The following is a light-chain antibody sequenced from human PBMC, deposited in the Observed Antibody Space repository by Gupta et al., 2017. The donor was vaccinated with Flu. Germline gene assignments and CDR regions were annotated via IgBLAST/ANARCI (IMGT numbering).Light chain of an antibody. CDR2: DAS. CDR1: QNIRTN. CDR3: QQSDSTPRT. V-gene: IGKV1-39*01. Sequence: DVQMTQSPSSLSASIGDRVAITCRASQNIRTNLNWYQHKPGKAPKLLIYDASTLQSGVSSRFSGSGSGTDFTLTISSLQPEGFATYYCQQSDSTPRTFGPGTRV. J-gene: IGKJ3*01.